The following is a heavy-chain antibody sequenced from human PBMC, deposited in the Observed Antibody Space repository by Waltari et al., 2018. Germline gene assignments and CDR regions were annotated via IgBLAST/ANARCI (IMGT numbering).Heavy chain of an antibody. CDR3: AREGASY. J-gene: IGHJ4*02. V-gene: IGHV4-39*07. CDR1: GGSISSSSYY. Sequence: QLQLQESGPGLVKPSETLSLTCTVSGGSISSSSYYWGWIRQPPVKGLEWIGSIYYSGSTYYNPSLKSRVTISVDTSKNQFSLKLSSVTAADTAVYYCAREGASYWGQGTLVTVSS. CDR2: IYYSGST. D-gene: IGHD3-16*01.